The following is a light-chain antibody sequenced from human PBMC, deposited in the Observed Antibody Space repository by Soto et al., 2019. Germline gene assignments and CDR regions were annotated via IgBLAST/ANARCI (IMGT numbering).Light chain of an antibody. CDR1: QRITTN. J-gene: IGKJ3*01. V-gene: IGKV1-39*01. CDR2: VAS. Sequence: DFQVTQSPSSLSASVGDRVTITCRTSQRITTNLHWYQQKPGKAPNLLMYVASNLQSGVPSRFSGGGYGTEFTLTINNLQPEDCANYYCQESYGASFTFGPGTRVDVK. CDR3: QESYGASFT.